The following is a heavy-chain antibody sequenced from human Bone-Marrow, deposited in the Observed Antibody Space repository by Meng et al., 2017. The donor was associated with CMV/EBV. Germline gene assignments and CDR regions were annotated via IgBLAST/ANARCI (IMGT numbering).Heavy chain of an antibody. Sequence: GESLKISCAASGFTFSSYAMSWVRQAPGKGLEWVSVIYSGGSSTYYADSVKGRFTISRDNSKITLYLQMYSLRAEDTAVYYCAKDTPLSTTDNYHNGMDVWGQGTTVTVSS. CDR1: GFTFSSYA. J-gene: IGHJ6*02. D-gene: IGHD2/OR15-2a*01. CDR2: IYSGGSST. V-gene: IGHV3-23*03. CDR3: AKDTPLSTTDNYHNGMDV.